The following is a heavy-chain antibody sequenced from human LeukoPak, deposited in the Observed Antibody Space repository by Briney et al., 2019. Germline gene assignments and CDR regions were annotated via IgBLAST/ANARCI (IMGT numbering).Heavy chain of an antibody. CDR2: IGPTGSDR. J-gene: IGHJ4*02. Sequence: GGSLRLSCTASGLTFSTSGFNWVRQAPGKGLEWVASIGPTGSDRYHADSIKGRFTISRDNANNFLNLQMNSLRAEDTAVYYCATETNGRHYDYWGQGTLLTVSS. CDR3: ATETNGRHYDY. CDR1: GLTFSTSG. D-gene: IGHD1-14*01. V-gene: IGHV3-21*06.